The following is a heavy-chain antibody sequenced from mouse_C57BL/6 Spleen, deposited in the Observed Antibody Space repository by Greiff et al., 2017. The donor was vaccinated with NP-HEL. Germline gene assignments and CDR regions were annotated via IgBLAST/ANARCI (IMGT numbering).Heavy chain of an antibody. CDR2: INIGNGYT. D-gene: IGHD1-1*02. Sequence: EVKLMESGAELVRPGSSVKMSCKTSGYTFTSYGINWVKQRPGQGLEWIGYINIGNGYTEYNEKFKGPATLTSDTSSSTAYMQLSSLTSEDSAIYYCARGEGSTRYFDVWGTGTTVTVSS. J-gene: IGHJ1*03. V-gene: IGHV1-58*01. CDR1: GYTFTSYG. CDR3: ARGEGSTRYFDV.